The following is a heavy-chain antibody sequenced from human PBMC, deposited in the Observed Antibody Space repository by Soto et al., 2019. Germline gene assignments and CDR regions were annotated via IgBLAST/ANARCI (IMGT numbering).Heavy chain of an antibody. V-gene: IGHV1-18*01. Sequence: QVQLVQSGAEVKKPGASVKVSCKASGYTFTRSGFSWVRQAPGQGLEWMGWINGYNGNTNYTQKFQGRITMTTDTPTSTAYMELRSLRSDDTAVYYCARMGDVPYYYYGMDVWGQGTTVIVSS. CDR2: INGYNGNT. J-gene: IGHJ6*02. CDR3: ARMGDVPYYYYGMDV. D-gene: IGHD3-16*01. CDR1: GYTFTRSG.